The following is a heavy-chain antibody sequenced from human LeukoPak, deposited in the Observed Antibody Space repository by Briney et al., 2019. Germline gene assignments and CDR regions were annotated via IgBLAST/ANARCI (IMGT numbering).Heavy chain of an antibody. CDR3: ARSGQAQNYYDSSGFDAFDI. D-gene: IGHD3-22*01. J-gene: IGHJ3*02. Sequence: PGGSLRLSCAASGFTFSSYAMHWVRQAPGKGLEWVAVISYDGSNKYYADSVKGRFTISRDNSKNTLYLQMNSLRAEDTAVYYCARSGQAQNYYDSSGFDAFDIWGQGTMVTVSS. CDR2: ISYDGSNK. CDR1: GFTFSSYA. V-gene: IGHV3-30*04.